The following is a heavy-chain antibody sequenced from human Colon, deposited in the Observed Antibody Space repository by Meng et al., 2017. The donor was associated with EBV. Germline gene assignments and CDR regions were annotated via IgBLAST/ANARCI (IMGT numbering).Heavy chain of an antibody. D-gene: IGHD2-15*01. J-gene: IGHJ4*02. CDR1: GRSMCRVDSY. CDR2: INYSGST. CDR3: ASYGPCSGNNCPLSSFAH. V-gene: IGHV4-30-4*01. Sequence: QLQAACPGLVQASQILALPWPVPGRSMCRVDSYWSWIPQPPGKGLEWVGYINYSGSTYYIPSLRSRITISVDTSKNPFSLRLRSVTAADTAVYYCASYGPCSGNNCPLSSFAHWGQGTLVTVSS.